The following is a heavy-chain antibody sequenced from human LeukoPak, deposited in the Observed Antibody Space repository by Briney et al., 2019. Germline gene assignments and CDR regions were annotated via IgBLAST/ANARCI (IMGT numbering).Heavy chain of an antibody. CDR2: ISFDEKHK. D-gene: IGHD3-10*01. J-gene: IGHJ3*02. V-gene: IGHV3-30*04. Sequence: PGTSLRLSCAASGFTLSTYTVHWVRQTPGKGLEWVALISFDEKHKDFADSVKGRFSISRDTSKNTVPLQMDSLTTDDAAVYYCARDAVQIWFYVGTFDIWGQGSIVTVSS. CDR1: GFTLSTYT. CDR3: ARDAVQIWFYVGTFDI.